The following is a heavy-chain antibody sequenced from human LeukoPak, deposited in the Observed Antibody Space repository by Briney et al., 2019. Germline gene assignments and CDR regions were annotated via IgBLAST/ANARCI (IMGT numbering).Heavy chain of an antibody. CDR3: ARMRDIVVVPAAIPEYYCDY. Sequence: ASVEVSCKASGYTFTSYGISWVRQAPGQGLEWMGWSSAYNGNTIYAQKLQCRVTLTTDTSTSTAYMKLRSLRSDDTAVYYCARMRDIVVVPAAIPEYYCDYWGQGTLVTVSS. V-gene: IGHV1-18*01. J-gene: IGHJ4*02. CDR1: GYTFTSYG. CDR2: SSAYNGNT. D-gene: IGHD2-2*02.